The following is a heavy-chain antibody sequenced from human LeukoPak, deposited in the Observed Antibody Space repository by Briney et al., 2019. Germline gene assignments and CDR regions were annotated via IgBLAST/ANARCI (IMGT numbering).Heavy chain of an antibody. CDR3: ARVGVAGTGPLLDY. CDR2: INHSGST. V-gene: IGHV4-34*01. J-gene: IGHJ4*02. Sequence: PSETLSLTCAVYGGSFSGYYWSWIRQPPGKGLERIGEINHSGSTNYNPSLKSRVTISVDTSKNQFSLKLSSVTAADTAVYYCARVGVAGTGPLLDYWGQGTLVTVSS. D-gene: IGHD6-19*01. CDR1: GGSFSGYY.